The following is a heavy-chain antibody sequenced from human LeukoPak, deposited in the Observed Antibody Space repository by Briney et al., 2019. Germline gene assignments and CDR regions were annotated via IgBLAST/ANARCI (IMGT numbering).Heavy chain of an antibody. Sequence: SETLSLTCTVSGGSISSYYWSWIRQPPGKGLEWIGYIYYSGSTNYNPSLKSRVTISVDTSKNQFSLKLSSVTATDTAVYYCARDQSTSWFDPWGQGTLVTVSS. CDR1: GGSISSYY. V-gene: IGHV4-59*01. CDR2: IYYSGST. J-gene: IGHJ5*02. CDR3: ARDQSTSWFDP.